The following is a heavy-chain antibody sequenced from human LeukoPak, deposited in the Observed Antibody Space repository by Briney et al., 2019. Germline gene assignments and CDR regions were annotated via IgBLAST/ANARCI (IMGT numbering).Heavy chain of an antibody. V-gene: IGHV4-59*01. CDR2: IYYSGST. J-gene: IGHJ5*02. D-gene: IGHD3-3*01. CDR3: ARWARFPLAYNWFDP. CDR1: GGSISSYY. Sequence: SETLSLTCTVSGGSISSYYWSWIRQPPGKGLEWIGYIYYSGSTNYNPSLKSRVTISVDTSKNQFSLKLSSVTAADTAVYYRARWARFPLAYNWFDPWGQGTLVTVSS.